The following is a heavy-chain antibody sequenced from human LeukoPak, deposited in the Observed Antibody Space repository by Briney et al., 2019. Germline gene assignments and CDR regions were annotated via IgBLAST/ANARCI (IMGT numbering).Heavy chain of an antibody. D-gene: IGHD3-10*01. CDR1: GGTFSSYA. V-gene: IGHV1-69*13. J-gene: IGHJ6*02. Sequence: SVKVSCKASGGTFSSYAISWVRQAPGQGLEWMGGIIPIFGTANYAKKFQGRVTITADESTSTAYMELSSLRSEDTAVYYCARVRGEYGSGSYYHYYYGMDVWGQGTTVTVSS. CDR3: ARVRGEYGSGSYYHYYYGMDV. CDR2: IIPIFGTA.